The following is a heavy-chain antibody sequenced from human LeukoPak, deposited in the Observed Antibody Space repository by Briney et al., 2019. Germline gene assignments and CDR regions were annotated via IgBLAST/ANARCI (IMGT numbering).Heavy chain of an antibody. J-gene: IGHJ4*02. CDR2: IYHSGGT. V-gene: IGHV4-30-2*01. D-gene: IGHD6-19*01. Sequence: SETLSLTCAVSGGSISSGGYSWSWIRQPPGKGLEWIGYIYHSGGTYYNPSLKSRVTISVDRSKNQFSLKLSSVTAADTAVYYCATVAVYSSGWPLKYYFDYWGQGTLVTVSS. CDR3: ATVAVYSSGWPLKYYFDY. CDR1: GGSISSGGYS.